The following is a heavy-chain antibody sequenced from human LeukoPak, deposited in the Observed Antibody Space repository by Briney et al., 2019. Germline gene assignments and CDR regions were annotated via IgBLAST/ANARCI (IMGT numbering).Heavy chain of an antibody. CDR3: ASLVDYYGSGSYPGAFDI. Sequence: GASVKVSCKASGYTFTGYYMHWVRQAPGQGLEWMGWIDPNSGGTNYAQKFQGRVTMTRDTSISTAYMELSRLRSDDTAVYYCASLVDYYGSGSYPGAFDIWGQGTMVTVSS. V-gene: IGHV1-2*02. CDR2: IDPNSGGT. D-gene: IGHD3-10*01. J-gene: IGHJ3*02. CDR1: GYTFTGYY.